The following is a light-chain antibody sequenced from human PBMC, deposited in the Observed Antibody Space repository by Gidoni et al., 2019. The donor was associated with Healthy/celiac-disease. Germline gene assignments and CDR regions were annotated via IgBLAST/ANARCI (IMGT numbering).Light chain of an antibody. V-gene: IGKV3-15*01. Sequence: VVITQSPAIVSVSPGDTATPPCRASQAINSNLAWYQQRPGQAPRLLIYGASTRATGIPARFSGSGSGTEFTLTISSLQFEDFAVYYCHQYRNWPSLTFGGXTKVDIK. CDR2: GAS. CDR3: HQYRNWPSLT. J-gene: IGKJ4*01. CDR1: QAINSN.